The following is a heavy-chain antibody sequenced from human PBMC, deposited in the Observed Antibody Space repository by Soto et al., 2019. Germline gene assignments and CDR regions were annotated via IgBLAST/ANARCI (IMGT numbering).Heavy chain of an antibody. D-gene: IGHD1-26*01. CDR1: GFSLGTYGVG. CDR2: IYWDDDK. CDR3: AHRGGGIVDWYFDL. J-gene: IGHJ2*01. V-gene: IGHV2-5*02. Sequence: QITLNESGPTLVKPTQTLTLTCTFSGFSLGTYGVGVGWIRQPPGKALEWLALIYWDDDKRYSPSLKSRLTITKETSKSQVFLTLTNKDPVDTDTSYCAHRGGGIVDWYFDLWGRGTPVIVSS.